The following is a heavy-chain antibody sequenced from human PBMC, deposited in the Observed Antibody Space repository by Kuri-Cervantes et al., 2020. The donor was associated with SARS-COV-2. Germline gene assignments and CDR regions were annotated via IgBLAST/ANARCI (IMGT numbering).Heavy chain of an antibody. CDR3: ARGPDFWSGYPSYYYYAMDV. Sequence: ETLSLTSAAYGGSFSGYYWSWIRQPPGKWLEWIGEIKHTGSTNYNPSLKSRVTISVDTSKNQFSLKLSSVTAADTAVYYCARGPDFWSGYPSYYYYAMDVWGQGTTVTVSS. CDR2: IKHTGST. J-gene: IGHJ6*02. CDR1: GGSFSGYY. V-gene: IGHV4-34*01. D-gene: IGHD3-3*01.